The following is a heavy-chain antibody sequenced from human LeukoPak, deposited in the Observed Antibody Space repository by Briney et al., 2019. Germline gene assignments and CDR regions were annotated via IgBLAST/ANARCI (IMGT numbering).Heavy chain of an antibody. Sequence: GGSLRLSCAASTFTFSTYWMTWVRQAPGKGPEFVANINQDGSVKNYVDSVKGRFTNSRDNAKNSLYLQMNSLRADDTAVYYCARDPGSSSFDYWGQGTLVTVSS. D-gene: IGHD6-13*01. V-gene: IGHV3-7*01. J-gene: IGHJ4*02. CDR3: ARDPGSSSFDY. CDR1: TFTFSTYW. CDR2: INQDGSVK.